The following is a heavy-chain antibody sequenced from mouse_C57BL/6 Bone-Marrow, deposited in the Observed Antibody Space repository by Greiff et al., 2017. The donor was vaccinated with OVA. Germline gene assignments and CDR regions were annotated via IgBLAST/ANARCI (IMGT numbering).Heavy chain of an antibody. J-gene: IGHJ2*01. CDR3: ARRALGRYFDY. Sequence: QVQLQQPGAELVKPGASVKMSCKASGYTFTSYWITWVKQRPGQGLEWIGDIYPGSGSTNYNEKFKSKATLTVDKPSSTAYMQLSSLTSEDSAVYYCARRALGRYFDYWGQGTTLTVSS. D-gene: IGHD4-1*01. V-gene: IGHV1-55*01. CDR2: IYPGSGST. CDR1: GYTFTSYW.